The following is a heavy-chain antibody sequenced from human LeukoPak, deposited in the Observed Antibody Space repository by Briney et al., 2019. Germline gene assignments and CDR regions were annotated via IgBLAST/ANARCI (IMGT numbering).Heavy chain of an antibody. J-gene: IGHJ3*02. D-gene: IGHD6-19*01. CDR2: IYTSGST. CDR1: GGSISSGSYY. Sequence: SETLSLTCTVSGGSISSGSYYWSWIRQPAGKGLEWIGLIYTSGSTNYNPSLKSRFTISVDTSKNQFSLKVSSVTAEDTAVYYCARDSPVDAFDIWGQGTMVTVSS. CDR3: ARDSPVDAFDI. V-gene: IGHV4-61*02.